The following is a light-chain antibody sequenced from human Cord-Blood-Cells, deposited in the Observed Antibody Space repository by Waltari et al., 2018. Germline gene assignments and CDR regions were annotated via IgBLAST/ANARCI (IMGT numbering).Light chain of an antibody. J-gene: IGLJ2*01. CDR1: SSDDGSLTL. V-gene: IGLV2-23*02. CDR3: CSYAGSSTLV. CDR2: EVS. Sequence: QSALTKPASVSGSPDQSIPISCTGPSSDDGSLTLDSWYQQHPGKAPNLMIYEVSKRPSGVSNRFSGSKSGNTASLTISGLQAEDEADYYCCSYAGSSTLVFGGGTKLTVL.